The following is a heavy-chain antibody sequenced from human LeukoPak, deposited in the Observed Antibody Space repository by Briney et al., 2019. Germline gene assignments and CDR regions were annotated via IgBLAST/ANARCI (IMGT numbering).Heavy chain of an antibody. D-gene: IGHD1-26*01. CDR3: GRSGRYRPSDL. CDR2: TRNKANSYNT. J-gene: IGHJ5*02. Sequence: GGSLRLSCAASGFILSDHYIDWVRQAPGKGLEWVGRTRNKANSYNTEYAASVKGRFTISRDDPKNLLYLQMNSLKSEDTAVYYCGRSGRYRPSDLWGQGTLVTVSS. CDR1: GFILSDHY. V-gene: IGHV3-72*01.